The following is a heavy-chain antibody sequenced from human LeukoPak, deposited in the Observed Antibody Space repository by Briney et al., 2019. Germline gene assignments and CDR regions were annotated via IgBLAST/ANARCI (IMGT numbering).Heavy chain of an antibody. CDR2: FDPEDGEK. V-gene: IGHV1-24*01. CDR1: GYTLTELS. Sequence: ASVKVSCKVSGYTLTELSMHWVRQAPGKGLEWMGGFDPEDGEKIYAQKFQGRVTMTEDTSTDTAYMELSSLRSEDTAVYYCATPPVGYCSSTSCYRGLKYFDLWGRGTLVTVSS. J-gene: IGHJ2*01. CDR3: ATPPVGYCSSTSCYRGLKYFDL. D-gene: IGHD2-2*02.